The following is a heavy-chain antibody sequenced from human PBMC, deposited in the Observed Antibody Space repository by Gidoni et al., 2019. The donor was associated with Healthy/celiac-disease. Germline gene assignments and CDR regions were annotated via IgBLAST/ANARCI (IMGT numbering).Heavy chain of an antibody. CDR2: IIPIFGTA. J-gene: IGHJ4*02. CDR3: ARGGTYYYDSG. Sequence: QVQPVQSGAAVKKPGSSVQVSCTASGGTFISYAISWVRQAPGQGLEWMGGIIPIFGTANYAQKFQGRVTITADESTSTAYMELSSLRSEDTAVYYCARGGTYYYDSGWGQGTLVTVSS. CDR1: GGTFISYA. D-gene: IGHD3-22*01. V-gene: IGHV1-69*01.